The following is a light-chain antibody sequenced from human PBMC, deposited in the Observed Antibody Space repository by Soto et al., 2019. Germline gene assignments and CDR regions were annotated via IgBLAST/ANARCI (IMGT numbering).Light chain of an antibody. J-gene: IGKJ4*01. CDR3: LHHYNYPLT. CDR1: QGIGND. Sequence: DIQMTQFPSSLSASVGDRVTITCRASQGIGNDLGWYQHKPGKAPKRLIFSASTLDSGVPSRFRGGGLGTEFTLTFSNRQPEDFATYDSLHHYNYPLTLGGGTKVVIK. V-gene: IGKV1-17*02. CDR2: SAS.